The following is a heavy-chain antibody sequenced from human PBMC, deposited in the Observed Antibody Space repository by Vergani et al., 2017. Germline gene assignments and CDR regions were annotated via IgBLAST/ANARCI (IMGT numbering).Heavy chain of an antibody. CDR3: ARRSGGYYGCGKVHPLLTAFDV. Sequence: QVQLQASGPGRVKPSQTLSLTCTMSGGSISAGYYFWSWIRQPAGKGLEWLGHISASGNASHSPSLKTRVSMSVDTSKNQFSLTVTSVTAADTAIYFCARRSGGYYGCGKVHPLLTAFDVWRHGTVVTVSS. CDR2: ISASGNA. J-gene: IGHJ3*01. V-gene: IGHV4-61*02. D-gene: IGHD3-16*01. CDR1: GGSISAGYYF.